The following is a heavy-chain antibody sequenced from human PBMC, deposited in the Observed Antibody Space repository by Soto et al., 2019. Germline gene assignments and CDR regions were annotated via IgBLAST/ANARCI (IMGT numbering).Heavy chain of an antibody. J-gene: IGHJ5*02. CDR3: ARGYYDILSSSGEYVDP. Sequence: SETLSLTCTVSGGSISSTVYYWGWIRHPPGKGLEWIGSIYYSGSTYYNPSLKGRVTISVDTSKNQFSLRLSSVTAADTAVYYCARGYYDILSSSGEYVDPWGQGTLITVSS. V-gene: IGHV4-39*01. CDR2: IYYSGST. CDR1: GGSISSTVYY. D-gene: IGHD3-9*01.